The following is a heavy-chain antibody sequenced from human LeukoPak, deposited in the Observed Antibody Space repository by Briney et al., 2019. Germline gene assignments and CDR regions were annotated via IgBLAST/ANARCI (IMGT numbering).Heavy chain of an antibody. Sequence: PSETLSLTCAVYGGSFSGYYWSWIRQPPGKGLEWIGGINHSGSTNYNPSLKSRVTISVDTSKNQFSLKLSSVTAADTAVCYCARADYDFWSGYFYWGQGTLVTVSS. CDR3: ARADYDFWSGYFY. J-gene: IGHJ4*02. CDR2: INHSGST. V-gene: IGHV4-34*01. D-gene: IGHD3-3*01. CDR1: GGSFSGYY.